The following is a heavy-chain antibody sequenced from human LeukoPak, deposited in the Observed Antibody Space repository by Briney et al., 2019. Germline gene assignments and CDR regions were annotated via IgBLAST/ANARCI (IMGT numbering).Heavy chain of an antibody. CDR2: ISTSSTNA. CDR1: GFTFSNYA. V-gene: IGHV3-23*01. CDR3: AKGPRSGYGRGYYYYYMDV. J-gene: IGHJ6*03. Sequence: GGSLRLSCTASGFTFSNYAMNWVRQVPGKGLEWVSLISTSSTNAHYAESVKGRFTISRDDSKSTLYLQMNSLRAEDTAVYYCAKGPRSGYGRGYYYYYMDVWGKGTTVTISS. D-gene: IGHD3-22*01.